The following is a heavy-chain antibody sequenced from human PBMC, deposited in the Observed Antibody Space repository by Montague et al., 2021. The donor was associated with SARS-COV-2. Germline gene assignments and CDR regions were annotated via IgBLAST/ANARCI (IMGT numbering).Heavy chain of an antibody. CDR2: K. CDR3: ARTSSSSDY. V-gene: IGHV6-1*01. J-gene: IGHJ4*02. Sequence: KDYAVSVKSRITINPDTSKNQISLQLNSVNPEDTAVYYCARTSSSSDYWGQGTLVTVSS.